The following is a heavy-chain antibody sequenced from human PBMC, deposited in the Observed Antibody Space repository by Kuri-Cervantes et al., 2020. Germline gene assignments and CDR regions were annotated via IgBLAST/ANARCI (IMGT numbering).Heavy chain of an antibody. CDR1: GGSFSGYY. J-gene: IGHJ4*02. CDR3: ASSGQLGF. Sequence: SETLSLTCAVYGGSFSGYYWSWIRQPPGKGLEWIGEINHSGSTNYNPSLKSRVTISVDTSENQFPLKLSSMTAADTAVYYCASSGQLGFWGQGTLVTVSS. V-gene: IGHV4-34*01. CDR2: INHSGST. D-gene: IGHD6-13*01.